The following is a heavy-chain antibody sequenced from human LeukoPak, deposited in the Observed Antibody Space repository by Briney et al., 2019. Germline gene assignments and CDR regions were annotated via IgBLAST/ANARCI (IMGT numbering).Heavy chain of an antibody. J-gene: IGHJ4*02. CDR1: GYTFTTFG. CDR2: ISTYNGNT. V-gene: IGHV1-18*01. Sequence: KVSCKASGYTFTTFGISWVRQAPGQGLEWMGWISTYNGNTNYAPKLQGRVTMTTDTSTSTAYMELRSLRSDDTAVYYCARGYDPLDYWGQGTLVTVSS. D-gene: IGHD3-16*01. CDR3: ARGYDPLDY.